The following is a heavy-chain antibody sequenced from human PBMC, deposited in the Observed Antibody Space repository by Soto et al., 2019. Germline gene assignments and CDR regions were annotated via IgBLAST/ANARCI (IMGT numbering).Heavy chain of an antibody. CDR3: YVWELRDPGPDC. V-gene: IGHV3-73*02. D-gene: IGHD1-26*01. Sequence: EVQLVESGGGLVQPGGSLKLSCAASGFIFSDSAVHWVRQASGKGLEWVGRIRSKSKTYATAYAASVKGRFTISRDDSKKMAYLQMNSLKTEDPAVYYCYVWELRDPGPDCWGQGTLVTVSS. J-gene: IGHJ4*02. CDR1: GFIFSDSA. CDR2: IRSKSKTYAT.